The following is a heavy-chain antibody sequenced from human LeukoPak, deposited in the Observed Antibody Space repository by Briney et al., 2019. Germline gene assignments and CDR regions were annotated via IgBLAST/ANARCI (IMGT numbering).Heavy chain of an antibody. CDR1: DFTVSSHY. Sequence: GGSLRLSCAASDFTVSSHYMSWVRQAPGKGLEWVSLIETTGTTYYGDSVQGRFTISRDNSKNTLYLQMNSLRAEDTAVYYCARHSRESGSYIWESDYYYYYGMDVWGQGTTVTVSS. V-gene: IGHV3-66*04. CDR3: ARHSRESGSYIWESDYYYYYGMDV. CDR2: IETTGTT. D-gene: IGHD1-26*01. J-gene: IGHJ6*02.